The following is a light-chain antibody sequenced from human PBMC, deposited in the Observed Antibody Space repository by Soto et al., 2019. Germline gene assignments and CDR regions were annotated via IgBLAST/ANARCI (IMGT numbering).Light chain of an antibody. CDR3: QSYDTSLRAWV. CDR2: ANS. Sequence: QSVLTQSPSVSGAPGQRVTISCTGSRSNIGTRYDVHWYQQLPGTAPKLLIYANSNRPSGVPDRFSGSKSGTSASLAITGLQVEDEADYYCQSYDTSLRAWVFGGGTQLTVL. J-gene: IGLJ3*02. V-gene: IGLV1-40*01. CDR1: RSNIGTRYD.